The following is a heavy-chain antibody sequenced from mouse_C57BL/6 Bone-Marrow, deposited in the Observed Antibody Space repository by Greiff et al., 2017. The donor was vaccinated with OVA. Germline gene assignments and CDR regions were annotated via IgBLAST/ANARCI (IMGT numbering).Heavy chain of an antibody. CDR3: ARGSYYYGSGWFAY. J-gene: IGHJ3*01. CDR2: ISSGSSTI. Sequence: EVMLVESGGGLVKPGGSLKLSCAASGFTFSDYGMHWVRQAPEKGLEWVAYISSGSSTIYYADTVKGRFTISRDNAKNILFLQMTSLRSEDTAMYYCARGSYYYGSGWFAYWGQGTLVTVSA. V-gene: IGHV5-17*01. CDR1: GFTFSDYG. D-gene: IGHD1-1*01.